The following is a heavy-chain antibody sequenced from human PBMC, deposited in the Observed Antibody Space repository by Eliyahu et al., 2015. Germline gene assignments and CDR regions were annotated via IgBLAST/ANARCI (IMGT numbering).Heavy chain of an antibody. V-gene: IGHV4-34*02. D-gene: IGHD1-14*01. CDR3: AREGPLSGKFDN. CDR2: IKDSGST. J-gene: IGHJ4*02. Sequence: QVQLQQWGAGLLKPSETLSLTXAXYGGSLSNYYWNWIRQSPGQGLEWIGDIKDSGSTKYNPSLKSRVAISVDTSKNQFSLNLTSLTAADTAIYYCAREGPLSGKFDNWGQGTLVTVSS. CDR1: GGSLSNYY.